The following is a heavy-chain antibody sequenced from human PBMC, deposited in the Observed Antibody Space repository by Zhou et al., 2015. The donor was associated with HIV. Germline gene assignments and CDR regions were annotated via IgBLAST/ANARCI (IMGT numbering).Heavy chain of an antibody. CDR2: ISRRGDST. D-gene: IGHD1-26*01. Sequence: EVQLLESGGDLVQPGGSLRLSCTTSGFPFSVYAMSWIRQAPGKAPEWVSTISRRGDSTYYAASVRGRFTVSRDNSKNSLYLQLNSLRAEDTAVYYCARDALWELRQGGFDYWGQGSLVTVSS. CDR1: GFPFSVYA. CDR3: ARDALWELRQGGFDY. V-gene: IGHV3-23*01. J-gene: IGHJ4*02.